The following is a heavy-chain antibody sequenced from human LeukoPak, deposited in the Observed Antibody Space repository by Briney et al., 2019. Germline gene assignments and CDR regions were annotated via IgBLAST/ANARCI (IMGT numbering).Heavy chain of an antibody. V-gene: IGHV3-48*03. CDR2: ISSSGSTI. D-gene: IGHD6-19*01. J-gene: IGHJ4*02. CDR1: GFTFSSYE. CDR3: AKGSSGWFSLPFDY. Sequence: GGSLRLSCAASGFTFSSYEMNWVRQAPGKGLEWVSYISSSGSTIYYADSVKGRFTISRDNSKNTLYLQMNSLRAEDTAVYYCAKGSSGWFSLPFDYWGQGTLVTVSS.